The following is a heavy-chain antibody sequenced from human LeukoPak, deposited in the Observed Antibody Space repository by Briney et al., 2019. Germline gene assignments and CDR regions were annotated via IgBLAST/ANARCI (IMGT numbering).Heavy chain of an antibody. D-gene: IGHD2-2*02. CDR1: GFTFSSYE. V-gene: IGHV3-48*03. Sequence: PGGSLRLSCAASGFTFSSYEMNWVRQAPGKGLEWVSYISSSGSTIYYADSVKGRFTISRDNAKNSLYMQMTSIRAEDTAVYYCARREVVVPAAIATYYYYYGMDVWGQGTTVTVSS. CDR2: ISSSGSTI. CDR3: ARREVVVPAAIATYYYYYGMDV. J-gene: IGHJ6*02.